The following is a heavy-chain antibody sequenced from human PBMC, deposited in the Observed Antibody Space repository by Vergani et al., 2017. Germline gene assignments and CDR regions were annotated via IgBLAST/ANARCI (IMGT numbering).Heavy chain of an antibody. J-gene: IGHJ4*02. V-gene: IGHV1-69*01. Sequence: QVQLVQSGAEVKKPGSSVKVSCKASGGTFSSYAISWVRQAPGQGLEWMGGIIPIFGTANYAQQFQGRVTITADESTSTASMELSSLRSEDTAVYYCARAHIDPRRSSSLTYWGQGTLVTVSS. CDR1: GGTFSSYA. CDR2: IIPIFGTA. D-gene: IGHD6-13*01. CDR3: ARAHIDPRRSSSLTY.